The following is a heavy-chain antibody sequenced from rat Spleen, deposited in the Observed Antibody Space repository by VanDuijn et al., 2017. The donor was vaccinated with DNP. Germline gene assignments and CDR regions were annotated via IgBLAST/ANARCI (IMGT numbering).Heavy chain of an antibody. CDR3: TTLNYYASLSEYFDY. CDR1: GFTFSDYN. V-gene: IGHV5S10*01. J-gene: IGHJ2*01. Sequence: EVQLVESGGDLVQPGRSLKLSCAASGFTFSDYNMAWVRQAPKKGLEWVATIIHDGKRTYYRDSVKGRFTISRDNAKSTLYLQMDSLMSEDTATYYCTTLNYYASLSEYFDYWGQGVMVTVSS. CDR2: IIHDGKRT. D-gene: IGHD1-12*01.